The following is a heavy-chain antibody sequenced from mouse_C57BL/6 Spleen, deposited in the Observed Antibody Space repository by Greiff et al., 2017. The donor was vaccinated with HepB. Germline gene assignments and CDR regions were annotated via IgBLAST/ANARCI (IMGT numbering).Heavy chain of an antibody. CDR1: GYTFTDYE. CDR2: IDPETGGT. D-gene: IGHD2-5*01. V-gene: IGHV1-15*01. CDR3: TIYSIWYFDV. Sequence: QVQLQQSGAELVRPGASVTLSCKASGYTFTDYEMHWVKQTPVHGLEWIGAIDPETGGTAYNQKFKGKAILTADKSSSTAYMELRSLTSEDSAVYYCTIYSIWYFDVWGTGTTVTVSS. J-gene: IGHJ1*03.